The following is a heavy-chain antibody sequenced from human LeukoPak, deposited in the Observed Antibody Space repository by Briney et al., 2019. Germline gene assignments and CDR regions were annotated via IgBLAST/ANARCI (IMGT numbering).Heavy chain of an antibody. CDR2: INPNSGGT. CDR1: GYTFTGYY. V-gene: IGHV1-2*02. J-gene: IGHJ4*02. Sequence: GASVKVSCKASGYTFTGYYTHWERQAPGQGLEWMGWINPNSGGTNYAQKFQGRVTMTRDTSISTAYMELSRLRSDDTAVYYCARDRQRWLQSYYFDYWGQGTLVTVSS. CDR3: ARDRQRWLQSYYFDY. D-gene: IGHD5-24*01.